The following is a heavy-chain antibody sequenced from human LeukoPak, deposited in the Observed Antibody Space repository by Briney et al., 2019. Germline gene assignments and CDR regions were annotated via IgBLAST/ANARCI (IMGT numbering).Heavy chain of an antibody. Sequence: PGGSLRLSCAASGFTVSGNYMSWVRQAPGKGLECVSVMYNRGSPYYADSVKGRFTISRDSSMNSLYLQMNSLRAEDTAVYYCTRVSLREGGDFWGQGTLVTVSS. V-gene: IGHV3-66*01. D-gene: IGHD5/OR15-5a*01. CDR2: MYNRGSP. CDR1: GFTVSGNY. J-gene: IGHJ4*02. CDR3: TRVSLREGGDF.